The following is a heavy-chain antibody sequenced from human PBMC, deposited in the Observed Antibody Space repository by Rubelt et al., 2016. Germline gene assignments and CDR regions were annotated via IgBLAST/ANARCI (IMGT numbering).Heavy chain of an antibody. CDR1: GGSISSSSYY. CDR2: IYFSWST. J-gene: IGHJ5*02. V-gene: IGHV4-39*01. Sequence: QQQLQESGPGLVKPLETLSLTCTVSGGSISSSSYYWAWIRQPPGKGLEWIGSIYFSWSTYSNPSLKSRVIISGDTSKNQGARRLRTVAAADTAVYYCARQSTGHSNWFDPWGQGTLVTVSS. CDR3: ARQSTGHSNWFDP. D-gene: IGHD2-8*02.